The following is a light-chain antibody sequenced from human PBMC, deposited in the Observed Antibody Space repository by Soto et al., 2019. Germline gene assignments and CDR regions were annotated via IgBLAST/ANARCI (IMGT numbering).Light chain of an antibody. J-gene: IGKJ1*01. CDR2: KAS. Sequence: DIQMTQSPSTLSASVGDRVTITCRASQNIGGWLAWYQQKPGKAPKLLIYKASGLESGVPSRFSGSASGTDFTLTIDSLQPDDFATYYCQHYTSYSWTFGQGTKVEVK. V-gene: IGKV1-5*03. CDR1: QNIGGW. CDR3: QHYTSYSWT.